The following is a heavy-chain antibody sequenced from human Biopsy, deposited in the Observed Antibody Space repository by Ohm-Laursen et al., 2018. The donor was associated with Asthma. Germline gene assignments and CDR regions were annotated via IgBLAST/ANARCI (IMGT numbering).Heavy chain of an antibody. D-gene: IGHD1-26*01. V-gene: IGHV4-34*01. Sequence: TLSLTCAVYGGSFSSNYWSWIRQTPGKGLAWLGDTHHSGYTHYNPSLSSRLTLSVDTSKNQFSLRLTSVTAADTAVYYCARGSSSRLSQWELLVSGGKRAHSYYGMDVWGQGTTVTVSS. J-gene: IGHJ6*02. CDR3: ARGSSSRLSQWELLVSGGKRAHSYYGMDV. CDR1: GGSFSSNY. CDR2: THHSGYT.